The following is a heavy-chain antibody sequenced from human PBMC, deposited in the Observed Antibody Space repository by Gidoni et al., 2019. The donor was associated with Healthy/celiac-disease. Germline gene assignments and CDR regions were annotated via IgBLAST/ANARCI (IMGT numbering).Heavy chain of an antibody. CDR3: ARSEMATTKMYYFDY. D-gene: IGHD1-1*01. J-gene: IGHJ4*02. V-gene: IGHV3-33*01. CDR2: IWYDGSNK. Sequence: QVQLVESGGGVVQPGRSLRLSCSASGFTFGRYGMHWVRQAPGQGLEWVAVIWYDGSNKYYADSVKGRFTISRDNSKNTLYLQMNSLRAEDTAVYYCARSEMATTKMYYFDYWGQGTLVTVSS. CDR1: GFTFGRYG.